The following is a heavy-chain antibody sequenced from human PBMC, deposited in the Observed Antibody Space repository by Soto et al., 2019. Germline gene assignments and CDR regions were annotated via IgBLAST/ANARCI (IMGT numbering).Heavy chain of an antibody. D-gene: IGHD3-3*01. Sequence: GGSLRLSCAASGFPFSSYAMHLVRQSPGKGLEWVAFISYDGSNKYYADSVKGRFTISRDNSKNTLYLQMNSLRAEDTAVYYCARDTNPRRYDYGMDVWGQGTRFTVSS. V-gene: IGHV3-30-3*01. CDR2: ISYDGSNK. J-gene: IGHJ6*02. CDR3: ARDTNPRRYDYGMDV. CDR1: GFPFSSYA.